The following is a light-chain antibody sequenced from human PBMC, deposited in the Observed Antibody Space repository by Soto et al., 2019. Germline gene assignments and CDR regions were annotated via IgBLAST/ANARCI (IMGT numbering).Light chain of an antibody. J-gene: IGLJ2*01. V-gene: IGLV3-1*01. CDR2: QDS. CDR3: QAWDTSTAV. CDR1: KLGDKY. Sequence: SSELTQPPSVSVSPGQTASITCSGDKLGDKYTSWYQQKPGQSPLLVIYQDSKRPLGIPERFSGSNSGNTATLTISGTQAMDEADYYCQAWDTSTAVFGGGTKLTVL.